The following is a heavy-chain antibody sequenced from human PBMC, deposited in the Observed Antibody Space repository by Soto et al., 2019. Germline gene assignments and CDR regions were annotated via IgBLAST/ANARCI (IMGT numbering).Heavy chain of an antibody. Sequence: GGSLRLSCAASGFTFSSYDMHWVRQATGKGLEWVSAIGTAGDTYYPGSVKGRFTISRENAKNSLYLQMNSLRAGDTAVYYCARGITMVRGVIIDYFDYWGQGTLVTSPQ. J-gene: IGHJ4*02. D-gene: IGHD3-10*01. CDR3: ARGITMVRGVIIDYFDY. CDR2: IGTAGDT. V-gene: IGHV3-13*01. CDR1: GFTFSSYD.